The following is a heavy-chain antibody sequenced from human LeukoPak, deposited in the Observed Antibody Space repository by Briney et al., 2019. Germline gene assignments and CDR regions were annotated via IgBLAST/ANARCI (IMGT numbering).Heavy chain of an antibody. CDR2: INPNSGGT. CDR3: ARDRLSGGSRRSPHWFDP. J-gene: IGHJ5*02. V-gene: IGHV1-2*06. Sequence: ASVKVSCKASGYTFTGYYMHWVRQAPGQGLEWMGRINPNSGGTNYAQKFQGRVTMTRDTSISTAYMELSRLRSDDTAVHYCARDRLSGGSRRSPHWFDPWGQGTLVTVSS. CDR1: GYTFTGYY. D-gene: IGHD2-15*01.